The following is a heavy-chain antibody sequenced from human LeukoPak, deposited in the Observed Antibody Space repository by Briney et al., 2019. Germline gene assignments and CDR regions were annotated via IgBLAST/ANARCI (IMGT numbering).Heavy chain of an antibody. V-gene: IGHV3-64*04. CDR3: GRDLGGRSGY. J-gene: IGHJ4*02. Sequence: PGGSLRLSCSASGFTFSSYAMHWVRQAPGKGLEYVSAISSNGGGTNYADSVKGRFSISRDNAKNTLYLQMNSLRAEDTAVYYCGRDLGGRSGYWGQGTLVTVSS. CDR2: ISSNGGGT. CDR1: GFTFSSYA. D-gene: IGHD1-26*01.